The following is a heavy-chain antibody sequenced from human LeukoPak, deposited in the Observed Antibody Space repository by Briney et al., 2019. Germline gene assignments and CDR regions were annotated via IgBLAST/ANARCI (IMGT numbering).Heavy chain of an antibody. CDR3: ARDDSVAAAVDYYYYGMDV. CDR2: IWYDGSNK. D-gene: IGHD6-13*01. CDR1: GFTFSSYG. V-gene: IGHV3-33*01. J-gene: IGHJ6*02. Sequence: SGGSLRLSCAASGFTFSSYGMHWVRQAPGEGLEWVAVIWYDGSNKYYADSVKGRFTISRDNSKNTLYLQMNSLRAEDTAVYYCARDDSVAAAVDYYYYGMDVWGQGTTVTVSS.